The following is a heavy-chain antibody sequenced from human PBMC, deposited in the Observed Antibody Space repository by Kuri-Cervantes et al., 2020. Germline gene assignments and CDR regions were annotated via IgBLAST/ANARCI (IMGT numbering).Heavy chain of an antibody. V-gene: IGHV1-18*01. D-gene: IGHD2-21*02. CDR3: ARLYCRGGDCFALDT. CDR2: TTSDTVNT. Sequence: ASVKVSCKASGYNFSSYGVSWVRQAPGHGLEGIGWTTSDTVNTKYAQKVHMRVAMTMDTSTSTAYMELRSLRSDDTAVYYCARLYCRGGDCFALDTWGQGTQVTVSS. J-gene: IGHJ4*02. CDR1: GYNFSSYG.